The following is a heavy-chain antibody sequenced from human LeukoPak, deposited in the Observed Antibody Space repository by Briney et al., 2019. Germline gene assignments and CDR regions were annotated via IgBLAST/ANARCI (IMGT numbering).Heavy chain of an antibody. Sequence: SETLSLTCTVSGGSTSSYYWSWIRQPPGKGLEWIGYIYYSGSTNYNPSLKSRVTISVDTSKNQFSLKLSSVTAADTAVYYCARDLTTVVEGDWYFDLWGRGTLVTVSS. CDR2: IYYSGST. V-gene: IGHV4-59*01. CDR3: ARDLTTVVEGDWYFDL. J-gene: IGHJ2*01. CDR1: GGSTSSYY. D-gene: IGHD4-23*01.